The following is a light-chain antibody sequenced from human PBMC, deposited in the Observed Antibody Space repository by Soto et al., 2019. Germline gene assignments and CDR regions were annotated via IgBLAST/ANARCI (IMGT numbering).Light chain of an antibody. Sequence: EIVLTQSPGTLSLSPRERATLSCRASQSISSSYLAWYQQKPGQAPRLLIFGTSNRATGIPDRFSGSGSGTDFTLTISRLEPEDFAVYYCQQYAGSSTFGQGTKVDI. J-gene: IGKJ1*01. CDR2: GTS. CDR1: QSISSSY. CDR3: QQYAGSST. V-gene: IGKV3-20*01.